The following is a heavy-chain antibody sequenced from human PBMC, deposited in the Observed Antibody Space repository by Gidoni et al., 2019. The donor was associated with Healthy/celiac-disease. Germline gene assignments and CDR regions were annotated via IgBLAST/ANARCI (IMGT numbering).Heavy chain of an antibody. CDR1: GFTVSSNY. Sequence: EVQLVESGGGLIQPGGSLRLSCAASGFTVSSNYMSWVRQAPGKGLEWVSVIYSGGSTYYADSVKGRFTISRDNSKNTLYLQMNSLRAEDTAVYYCARVGEYYDFWSGYWDFDYWGQGTLVTVSS. V-gene: IGHV3-53*01. CDR3: ARVGEYYDFWSGYWDFDY. J-gene: IGHJ4*02. CDR2: IYSGGST. D-gene: IGHD3-3*01.